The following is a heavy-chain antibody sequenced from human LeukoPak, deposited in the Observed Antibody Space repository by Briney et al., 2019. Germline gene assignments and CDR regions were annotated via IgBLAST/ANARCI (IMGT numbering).Heavy chain of an antibody. V-gene: IGHV3-73*01. Sequence: GGSLRLSCAASGFTFSGSAMHWVRQASGKGLEWVGRIRSKANSYATAYAASVKGRFTISRDDSKNTAYLQMNSLKTEDTAVYYCTRTGRQGYDFWSGYYRAAADYYYMDVWGKGTTVTVSS. CDR1: GFTFSGSA. D-gene: IGHD3-3*01. J-gene: IGHJ6*03. CDR2: IRSKANSYAT. CDR3: TRTGRQGYDFWSGYYRAAADYYYMDV.